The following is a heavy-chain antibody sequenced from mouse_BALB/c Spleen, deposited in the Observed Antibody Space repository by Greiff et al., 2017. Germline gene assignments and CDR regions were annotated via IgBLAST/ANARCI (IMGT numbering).Heavy chain of an antibody. J-gene: IGHJ4*01. D-gene: IGHD1-1*01. CDR3: ARGTTVVATGAMDY. V-gene: IGHV5-6-3*01. CDR2: INSNGGST. Sequence: EVKLVESGGGLVKPGGSLKLSCAASGFTFSSYAMSWVRQTPDKRLELVATINSNGGSTYYPDSVKGRFTISRDNAKNTLYLQMSSLKSEDTAMYYCARGTTVVATGAMDYWGQGTSVTVSS. CDR1: GFTFSSYA.